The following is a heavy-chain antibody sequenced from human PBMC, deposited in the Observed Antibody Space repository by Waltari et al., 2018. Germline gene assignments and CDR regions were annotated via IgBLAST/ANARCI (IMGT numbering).Heavy chain of an antibody. V-gene: IGHV1-3*01. J-gene: IGHJ4*02. CDR1: RYTFTSYA. CDR3: ATVKYYDFWSGSYYFDY. D-gene: IGHD3-3*01. CDR2: INAGNGNT. Sequence: QVQLVQSGAEVKKPGASVKVSCKASRYTFTSYAMHWVRQAPGQRLEWMGWINAGNGNTKYSQKFQGRVTITRDTSASTAYMELSSLRSEDTAVYYCATVKYYDFWSGSYYFDYWGQGTLVTVSS.